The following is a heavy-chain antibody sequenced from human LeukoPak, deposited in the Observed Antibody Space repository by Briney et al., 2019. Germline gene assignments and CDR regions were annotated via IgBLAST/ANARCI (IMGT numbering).Heavy chain of an antibody. CDR1: GXSFTSYC. V-gene: IGHV5-51*01. J-gene: IGHJ4*02. D-gene: IGHD6-19*01. CDR3: ASSSGRPPYYFDY. Sequence: GESLKISCKGSGXSFTSYCIGWVRQMPGKGLEWMGIIYPGDSDTRYSPSFQGQVTISADKSISTAYLQWSSLKASDTAMYYCASSSGRPPYYFDYWGQGTLVTVSS. CDR2: IYPGDSDT.